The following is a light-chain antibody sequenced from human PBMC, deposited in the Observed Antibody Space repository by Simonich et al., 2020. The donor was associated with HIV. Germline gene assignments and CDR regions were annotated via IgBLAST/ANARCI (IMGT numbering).Light chain of an antibody. CDR1: NIGSKS. CDR3: QVWDSSSDHREV. V-gene: IGLV3-21*03. Sequence: SYVLTQPPSVSVAPGKTARITCGGNNIGSKSVHWYQQKPGQAPVLVVYNASDRPSGSPERFSGSNSGNTATLTISRVEAGDEADYYCQVWDSSSDHREVFGGGTKLTVL. J-gene: IGLJ2*01. CDR2: NAS.